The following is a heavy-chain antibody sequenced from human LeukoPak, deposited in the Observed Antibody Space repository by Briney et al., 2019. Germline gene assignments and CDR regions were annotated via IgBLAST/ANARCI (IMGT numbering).Heavy chain of an antibody. CDR2: INPNSGGT. CDR3: ARVRIRGVIDLAY. J-gene: IGHJ4*02. D-gene: IGHD3-16*02. V-gene: IGHV1-2*02. CDR1: GYTFTGYY. Sequence: ASVKVSCKASGYTFTGYYMHWVRQAPGQGLEWMGWINPNSGGTNYAQKLQGRVTMTRDTSISTAYMELSRLRSDDTAVYYCARVRIRGVIDLAYWGQGTLVTVSS.